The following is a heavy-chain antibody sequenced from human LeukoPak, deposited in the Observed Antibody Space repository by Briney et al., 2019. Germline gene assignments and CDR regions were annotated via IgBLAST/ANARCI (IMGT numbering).Heavy chain of an antibody. V-gene: IGHV3-33*01. J-gene: IGHJ4*02. CDR1: GFTFSSYG. Sequence: PGGSLRLSCAASGFTFSSYGMHWVRQAPGKGLEWVAVIWYDGSNKYYADSVKGRFTISRDNSKNTLYLQMNSLRAEDTAVYYCARDQTYYYGSSGYFSGCDYWGQGTLVTVSS. CDR3: ARDQTYYYGSSGYFSGCDY. D-gene: IGHD3-22*01. CDR2: IWYDGSNK.